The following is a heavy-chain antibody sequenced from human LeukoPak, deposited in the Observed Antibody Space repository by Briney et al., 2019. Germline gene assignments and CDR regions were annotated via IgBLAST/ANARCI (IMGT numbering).Heavy chain of an antibody. CDR2: IKQDGGEK. CDR3: ARVDRGYYSSGSYVY. Sequence: PGGSLRLSCAASGFTFSSYWMSWVRQVPGKGLEWVANIKQDGGEKYYADSVKGRFTISRDNAKSSLYLQMNSLRVEDTAVYYCARVDRGYYSSGSYVYWGQGTLVTVSS. CDR1: GFTFSSYW. D-gene: IGHD3-10*01. J-gene: IGHJ4*02. V-gene: IGHV3-7*01.